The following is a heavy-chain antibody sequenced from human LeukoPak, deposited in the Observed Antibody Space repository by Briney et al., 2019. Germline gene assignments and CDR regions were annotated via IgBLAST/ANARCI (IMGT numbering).Heavy chain of an antibody. CDR1: GYTFTSYA. J-gene: IGHJ5*02. CDR3: AKARFDP. CDR2: ISGSGGST. V-gene: IGHV3-23*01. Sequence: GASVKVSCKASGYTFTSYAMSWVRQAPGKGLEWVSSISGSGGSTYYADSVKGRFTISRDNSKNTLYLQMNSLRAEDTAVYYCAKARFDPWGQGTLVTVSS.